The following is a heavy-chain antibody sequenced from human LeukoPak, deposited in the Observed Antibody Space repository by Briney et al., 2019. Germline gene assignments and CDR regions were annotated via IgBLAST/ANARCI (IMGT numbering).Heavy chain of an antibody. CDR3: AKYNEDIVATIDY. Sequence: GGSLRLSCAASGFTFSSYAMSWVRQAPGKGLEWVSGISGSGGSTYYTVSVRGRFTISRDNSKNTLYLHMNSLRAEDTAIYYCAKYNEDIVATIDYWGQGTLVTVSS. V-gene: IGHV3-23*01. CDR2: ISGSGGST. D-gene: IGHD5-12*01. CDR1: GFTFSSYA. J-gene: IGHJ4*02.